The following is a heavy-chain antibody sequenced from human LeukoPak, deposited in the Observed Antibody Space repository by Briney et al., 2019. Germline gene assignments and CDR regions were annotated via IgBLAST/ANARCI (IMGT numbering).Heavy chain of an antibody. Sequence: GGSLRLSCAASGFTFSSYGMHWVRQAPGKGLEWVAVVWYDGINKYYADSVKGRFTISRDNSKNTLYLQMNSLRAEDTAVYYCARSTSSEYDIYHFDYWGQGTLVTVSS. CDR2: VWYDGINK. J-gene: IGHJ4*02. CDR3: ARSTSSEYDIYHFDY. V-gene: IGHV3-33*01. CDR1: GFTFSSYG. D-gene: IGHD3-9*01.